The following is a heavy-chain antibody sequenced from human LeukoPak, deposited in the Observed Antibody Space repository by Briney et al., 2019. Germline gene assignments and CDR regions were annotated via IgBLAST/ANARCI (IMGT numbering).Heavy chain of an antibody. CDR1: GFTFSSYA. V-gene: IGHV3-11*01. CDR3: ARTTGYYQSSGFDY. CDR2: IISSGSTI. D-gene: IGHD3-9*01. Sequence: PGGSLRLSCAASGFTFSSYAMSWIRQAPGKGLEWVSYIISSGSTIYYADSVKGRFTISRDNAENSLYLQMSSLRAEDTAVYYCARTTGYYQSSGFDYWGQGTLVTVSS. J-gene: IGHJ4*02.